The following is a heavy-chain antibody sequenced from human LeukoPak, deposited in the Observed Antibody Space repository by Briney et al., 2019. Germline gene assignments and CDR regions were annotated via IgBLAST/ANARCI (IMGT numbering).Heavy chain of an antibody. V-gene: IGHV4-34*01. J-gene: IGHJ1*01. CDR2: INHSGST. CDR3: GRGXXXGWXRAPRTSEYFQH. D-gene: IGHD6-19*01. Sequence: SETLSLTCAVYGGSFSGYYWSWIRQPPGKGLEWIGEINHSGSTNYNPSLKSRVTISVDTSKNQFSLKLSSVTAADTAVYYCGRGXXXGWXRAPRTSEYFQHWGQGTLVTVSS. CDR1: GGSFSGYY.